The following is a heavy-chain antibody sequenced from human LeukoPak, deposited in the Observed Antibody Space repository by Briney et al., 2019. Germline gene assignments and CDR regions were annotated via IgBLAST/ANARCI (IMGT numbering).Heavy chain of an antibody. V-gene: IGHV3-23*01. CDR3: AKSVESAVTTNPYFDF. J-gene: IGHJ4*02. CDR1: GFTFSDYA. Sequence: GGSLRLSCAASGFTFSDYAMSWVRQALGKGLKWVSVISGSGGSTYNADSVKGRFTISRDNSKNILYLQMNSLRAEDTAVYYCAKSVESAVTTNPYFDFWGQGALVTVSS. CDR2: ISGSGGST. D-gene: IGHD4-17*01.